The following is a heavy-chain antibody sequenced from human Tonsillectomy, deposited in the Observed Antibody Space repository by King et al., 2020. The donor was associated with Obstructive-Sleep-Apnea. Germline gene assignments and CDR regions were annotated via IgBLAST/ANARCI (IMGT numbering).Heavy chain of an antibody. D-gene: IGHD2-2*01. CDR2: INPSGGST. CDR3: AIAGPAASSPFDP. Sequence: VQLVESGAEVKKPGASVKVSCKASGYTFTSYYMHWVRQASGQGLEWMGIINPSGGSTSYAQKFQGRVTMTRDTSTSTVYMELSSLRSEDTAVYYCAIAGPAASSPFDPWGQGTLVTVSS. V-gene: IGHV1-46*03. CDR1: GYTFTSYY. J-gene: IGHJ5*02.